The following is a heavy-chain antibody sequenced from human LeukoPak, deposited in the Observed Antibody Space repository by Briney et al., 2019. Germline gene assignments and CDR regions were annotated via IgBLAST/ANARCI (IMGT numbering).Heavy chain of an antibody. CDR3: ARTIGIAAARVYYYYYMDV. CDR2: IYTSGST. J-gene: IGHJ6*03. V-gene: IGHV4-4*07. D-gene: IGHD6-13*01. Sequence: SDTLSLTCTVSGGSISSYYWSWIRQPAGKGLEWIGRIYTSGSTNYNPSLKSRVTMSVDTSKNQFSLKLSSVTVADTAVYYCARTIGIAAARVYYYYYMDVWGKGTTVTVSS. CDR1: GGSISSYY.